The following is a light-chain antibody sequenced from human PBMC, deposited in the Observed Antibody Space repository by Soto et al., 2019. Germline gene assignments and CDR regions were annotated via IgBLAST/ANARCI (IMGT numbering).Light chain of an antibody. V-gene: IGLV4-69*01. J-gene: IGLJ2*01. CDR2: VNNDGSH. Sequence: QLVLTQSPSASASLGASVKVTCTLSSGHSSYAIAWHQQQPEKGPRYLMTVNNDGSHKKGDGIPDRFSGSSSGAERYLTISSLQSDDEADYYCQTWGTGIHVVFGGGTQLTVL. CDR3: QTWGTGIHVV. CDR1: SGHSSYA.